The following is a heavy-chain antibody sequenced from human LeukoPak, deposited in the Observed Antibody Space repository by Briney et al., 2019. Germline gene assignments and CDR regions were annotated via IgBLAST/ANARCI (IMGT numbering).Heavy chain of an antibody. CDR2: IYYTGST. V-gene: IGHV4-59*01. CDR3: GRGRGGGGGAFDI. J-gene: IGHJ3*02. D-gene: IGHD3-10*01. CDR1: GGSISRDY. Sequence: SETLSLTCTVSGGSISRDYWSWIRQPPGKGLEWIGYIYYTGSTNYNPSLKSRVTISVDTSKNQFSLKLSSVTAADPAVYYCGRGRGGGGGAFDIWGQGTMVTVSS.